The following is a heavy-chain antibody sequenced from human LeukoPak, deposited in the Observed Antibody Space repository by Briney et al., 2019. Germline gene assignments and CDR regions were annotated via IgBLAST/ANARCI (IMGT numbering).Heavy chain of an antibody. V-gene: IGHV1-2*02. CDR1: GYTFTRYY. D-gene: IGHD6-6*01. CDR3: ARWYSSSSGNWFDP. Sequence: ASVKVSCKASGYTFTRYYMHWVRQAPGQGLEWMGWINPNSGVTNYAQKFQGRVTITRDTSISTAYMELSRLRSDDTAVYYCARWYSSSSGNWFDPWGQGTLVTVSS. J-gene: IGHJ5*02. CDR2: INPNSGVT.